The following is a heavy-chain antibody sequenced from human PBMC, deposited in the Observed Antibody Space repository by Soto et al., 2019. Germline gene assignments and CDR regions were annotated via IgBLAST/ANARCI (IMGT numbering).Heavy chain of an antibody. CDR1: GFTFSSYG. CDR2: ISYDGSNK. J-gene: IGHJ4*02. CDR3: AKDPNSSRYSYYFAY. D-gene: IGHD3-22*01. V-gene: IGHV3-30*18. Sequence: GGSLRLSCAASGFTFSSYGMHWVRQAPGKGLEWVAVISYDGSNKYYADSVKGRFTISRDNSKNTLYLQMNSLRAEDTAVYYCAKDPNSSRYSYYFAYWGKGTLVTVS.